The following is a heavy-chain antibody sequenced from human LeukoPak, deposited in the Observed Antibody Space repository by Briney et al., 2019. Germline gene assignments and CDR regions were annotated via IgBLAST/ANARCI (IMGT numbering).Heavy chain of an antibody. D-gene: IGHD2-2*01. V-gene: IGHV3-33*01. CDR1: GFTFSSYG. CDR2: IWYDGSNK. CDR3: ASAYCSSSSCPHDAFDI. J-gene: IGHJ3*02. Sequence: GGSLRLSCAASGFTFSSYGMHWVRQAPGKGLEWVAVIWYDGSNKYYADSVKGRFTISRDNSKNTLYLQMNSLRAEDTAVYYCASAYCSSSSCPHDAFDIWGQGTMVTVSS.